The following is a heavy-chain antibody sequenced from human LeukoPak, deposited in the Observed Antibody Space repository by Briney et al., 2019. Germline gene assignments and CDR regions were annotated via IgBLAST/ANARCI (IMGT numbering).Heavy chain of an antibody. Sequence: PGGSLRLSCAASGFTFSSYGFHWVRQAPGKGLEWVAVIWCDGSNKYYADSVKGRFTTSRDSSKNTLYLQMNSLRAEDTAVYYCAKDGSGGGWKWFDPWGQGTLVTVSS. J-gene: IGHJ5*02. CDR3: AKDGSGGGWKWFDP. V-gene: IGHV3-33*06. CDR1: GFTFSSYG. CDR2: IWCDGSNK. D-gene: IGHD2-15*01.